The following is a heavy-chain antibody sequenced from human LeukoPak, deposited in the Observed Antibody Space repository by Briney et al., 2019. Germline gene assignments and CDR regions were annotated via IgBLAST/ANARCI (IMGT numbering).Heavy chain of an antibody. CDR1: GGSTSSYY. V-gene: IGHV4-59*01. CDR3: ATGRAYSSVDY. D-gene: IGHD6-19*01. CDR2: IYYTGST. Sequence: PSETLSLTCTVSGGSTSSYYWSWIRQPPGRGLEWIGCIYYTGSTNYNPSLKSRVTISVDTSKNQFSLKLSSVTAADTAVYYCATGRAYSSVDYWGQGTLVTVSP. J-gene: IGHJ4*02.